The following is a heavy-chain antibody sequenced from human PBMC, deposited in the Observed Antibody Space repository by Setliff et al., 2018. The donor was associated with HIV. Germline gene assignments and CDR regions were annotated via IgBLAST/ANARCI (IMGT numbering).Heavy chain of an antibody. D-gene: IGHD3-10*01. CDR1: GGSISSYC. CDR2: IFTSGST. Sequence: SETLSLTCTVSGGSISSYCWNWIRQPPGGGLEWVGFIFTSGSTKYNPSLQSRVTVSIDTSKNQFSLKLTSVTAADTAVYYCARRIDNSGSFPDKNWFDTWGRGSLVTVSS. J-gene: IGHJ5*02. CDR3: ARRIDNSGSFPDKNWFDT. V-gene: IGHV4-4*09.